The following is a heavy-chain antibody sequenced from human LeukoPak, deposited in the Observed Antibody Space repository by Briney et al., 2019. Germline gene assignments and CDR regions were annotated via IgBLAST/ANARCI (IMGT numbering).Heavy chain of an antibody. J-gene: IGHJ4*02. CDR1: GFTFSNSW. Sequence: GGPLRLSCAASGFTFSNSWMTWVRQAPGKGLEWVANIKEDGSEKYYVDSVKGRFIISRDNAKNSLYLQMNSLRAEDTAVYYCARDGRTARGNDCWGQGTLVTVSS. CDR3: ARDGRTARGNDC. V-gene: IGHV3-7*03. D-gene: IGHD2-21*02. CDR2: IKEDGSEK.